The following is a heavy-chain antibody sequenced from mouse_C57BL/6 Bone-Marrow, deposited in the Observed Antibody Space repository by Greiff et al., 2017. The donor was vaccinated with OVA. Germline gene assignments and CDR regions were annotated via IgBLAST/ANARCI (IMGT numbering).Heavy chain of an antibody. CDR2: IYPGDGDT. CDR3: ARGYYYGSRTRYFDV. V-gene: IGHV1-82*01. D-gene: IGHD1-1*01. Sequence: QVQLQQPGPELVKPGASVTISCKASGYAFSSSWMNWVKQRPGKGLEWIGRIYPGDGDTNYNGKFKGKATLTADKSSSTAYMQLSSLTAEDSAVYFCARGYYYGSRTRYFDVWGTGTTVTVSS. J-gene: IGHJ1*03. CDR1: GYAFSSSW.